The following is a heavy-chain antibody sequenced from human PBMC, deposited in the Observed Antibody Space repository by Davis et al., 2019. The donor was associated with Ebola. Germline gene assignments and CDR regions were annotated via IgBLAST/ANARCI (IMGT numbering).Heavy chain of an antibody. J-gene: IGHJ6*02. Sequence: AASVKVSCKASGYTFTGYYMHWVRQAPGQGLEWMGWINPNSGGTNYAQKFQGWVTMTRDTSISTAYMELSRLRSDDTAVYYCAVGYCSGGSCYYYYYYGMDVWGQGTTVTVSS. CDR1: GYTFTGYY. V-gene: IGHV1-2*04. D-gene: IGHD2-15*01. CDR3: AVGYCSGGSCYYYYYYGMDV. CDR2: INPNSGGT.